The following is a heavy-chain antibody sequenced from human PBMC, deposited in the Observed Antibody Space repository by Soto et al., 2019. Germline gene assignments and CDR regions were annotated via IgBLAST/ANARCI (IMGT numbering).Heavy chain of an antibody. D-gene: IGHD2-15*01. V-gene: IGHV1-69*13. CDR3: ARSGVVVAAMTLSTKPYGMDV. CDR2: IIPIFGTA. Sequence: ASVKVSCKASGGTFSSYAISWVRQAPGQGLEWMGGIIPIFGTANYAQKFQGRVTITADESTSTAYMELSSLRSEDTAVYYCARSGVVVAAMTLSTKPYGMDVWGQGTTVTVSS. CDR1: GGTFSSYA. J-gene: IGHJ6*02.